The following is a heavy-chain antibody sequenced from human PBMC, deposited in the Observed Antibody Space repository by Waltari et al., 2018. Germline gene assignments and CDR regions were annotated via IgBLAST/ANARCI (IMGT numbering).Heavy chain of an antibody. D-gene: IGHD3-10*01. CDR1: GYTFTSYD. CDR3: ARGRITMVRGVTNRGGLAY. J-gene: IGHJ4*02. CDR2: MNPNSGNT. V-gene: IGHV1-8*01. Sequence: QVQLVQSGAEVKKPGASVKVSCKASGYTFTSYDINWVRQATGQGLEWMGWMNPNSGNTGYAQKFQGRVTMTRNTSISTAYMELSSLRSEDTAVYYCARGRITMVRGVTNRGGLAYWGQGTLVTVSS.